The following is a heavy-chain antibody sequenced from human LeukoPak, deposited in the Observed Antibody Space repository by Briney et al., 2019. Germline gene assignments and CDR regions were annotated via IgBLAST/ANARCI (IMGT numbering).Heavy chain of an antibody. D-gene: IGHD1-20*01. V-gene: IGHV1-18*01. CDR3: ARVGAITGISEKGKGTTFDY. CDR2: ISAYNGNT. Sequence: ASVKVSCKASGYTFTSYGISWVRQAPGQGLEWMGWISAYNGNTNYAQKLQGRVTMTTDTSTSTAYMGLRSLRSDDTAVYYCARVGAITGISEKGKGTTFDYWGQGTLVTVSS. CDR1: GYTFTSYG. J-gene: IGHJ4*02.